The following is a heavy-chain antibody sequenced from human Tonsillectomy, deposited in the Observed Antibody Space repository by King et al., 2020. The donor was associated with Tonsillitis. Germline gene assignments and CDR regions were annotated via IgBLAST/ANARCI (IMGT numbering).Heavy chain of an antibody. CDR3: ARARKEGATHSPGYFDL. CDR2: ITSDGGTT. Sequence: VQLVESGGVVVQPGGSLRLSCAASGFTFDDYTMHWVRQAPGKGLEWVSLITSDGGTTYYGDSVKGRFTISRDNSKSSLYLQMNSLRIEDTALHYCARARKEGATHSPGYFDLWGRGTLVTVSS. D-gene: IGHD1-26*01. J-gene: IGHJ2*01. CDR1: GFTFDDYT. V-gene: IGHV3-43*01.